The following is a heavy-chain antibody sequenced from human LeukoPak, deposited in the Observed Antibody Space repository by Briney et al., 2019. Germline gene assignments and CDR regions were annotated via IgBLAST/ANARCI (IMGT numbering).Heavy chain of an antibody. V-gene: IGHV4-34*01. D-gene: IGHD2-15*01. J-gene: IGHJ4*02. CDR2: INHSGST. Sequence: SETLSLTCAVYGGSFSGYYWSWIRQPPGKGLEWIGEINHSGSTNYNLSLKSRVTISVDTSKNQFSLKLSSVTAADTAVYYCARVFFPHSHLACDYWGQGTLVTVSS. CDR3: ARVFFPHSHLACDY. CDR1: GGSFSGYY.